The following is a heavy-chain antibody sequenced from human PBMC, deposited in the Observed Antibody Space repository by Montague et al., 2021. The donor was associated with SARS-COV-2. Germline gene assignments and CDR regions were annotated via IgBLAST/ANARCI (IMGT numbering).Heavy chain of an antibody. Sequence: SETLSLTCAVYGGSFSVYCWSWLRQSPRSGLEWIAEINHSGTANYNPSLKSRVTISVDTSKKQFSLRLSSVTAADTAVYFCARGINSAGSYYYHLDVWGQGTTVTVSS. V-gene: IGHV4-34*01. CDR3: ARGINSAGSYYYHLDV. CDR2: INHSGTA. J-gene: IGHJ6*02. CDR1: GGSFSVYC. D-gene: IGHD2-21*01.